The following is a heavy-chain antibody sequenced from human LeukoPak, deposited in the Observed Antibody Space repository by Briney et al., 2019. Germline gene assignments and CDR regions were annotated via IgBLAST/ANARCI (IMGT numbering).Heavy chain of an antibody. CDR2: ISFDGNHK. CDR3: AKGALYGSGSFSMSAFDI. Sequence: GGSLRLSCAASGFTFNSHTIHWVRQAPGKGLEGVAVISFDGNHKYYADSVKGRFTISRDNSKNTLYLQMNSLRAEDTAVYYCAKGALYGSGSFSMSAFDIWGQGTMVTVSS. D-gene: IGHD3-10*01. CDR1: GFTFNSHT. J-gene: IGHJ3*02. V-gene: IGHV3-30-3*01.